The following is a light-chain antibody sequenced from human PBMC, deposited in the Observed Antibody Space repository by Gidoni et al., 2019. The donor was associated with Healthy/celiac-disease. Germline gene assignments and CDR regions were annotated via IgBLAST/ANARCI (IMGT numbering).Light chain of an antibody. Sequence: DIQLPQSPSSVSAAVGDRVTITCRARQGISSWLAWYQQKPGKAPKLLIDAASSLQRGVPSRCSGSGSGTDFTLTISSLQPEDGATYYCHQANSFPITFGQGTRLEIK. CDR2: AAS. V-gene: IGKV1-12*01. CDR3: HQANSFPIT. J-gene: IGKJ5*01. CDR1: QGISSW.